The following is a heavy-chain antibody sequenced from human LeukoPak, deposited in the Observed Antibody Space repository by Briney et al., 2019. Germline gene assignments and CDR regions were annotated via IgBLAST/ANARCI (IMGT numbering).Heavy chain of an antibody. CDR3: ARESKGYGDYYFDY. V-gene: IGHV3-48*03. CDR2: ISSSGSTI. D-gene: IGHD4-17*01. J-gene: IGHJ4*02. Sequence: GGSLRLSCAASGITFSSYEMNWVRQAPGKGLEWVSYISSSGSTIYYADSVKGRFTISRDNAKNSLYLQMNSLRAEDTAVYYCARESKGYGDYYFDYWGQGTLVTVSS. CDR1: GITFSSYE.